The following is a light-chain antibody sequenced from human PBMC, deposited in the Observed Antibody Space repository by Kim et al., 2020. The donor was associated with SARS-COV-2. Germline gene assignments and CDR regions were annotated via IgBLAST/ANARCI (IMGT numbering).Light chain of an antibody. CDR2: RNN. V-gene: IGLV1-47*01. CDR1: SSNIGSNY. CDR3: AAWDDSLSGWV. Sequence: GQRVTISCPGSSSNIGSNYVYWYQQLPGTPPNLLIYRNNQRPSGVPDRFSGSKSGTSDSLAISGLRSEDEADYYCAAWDDSLSGWVFGGGTQLTVL. J-gene: IGLJ3*02.